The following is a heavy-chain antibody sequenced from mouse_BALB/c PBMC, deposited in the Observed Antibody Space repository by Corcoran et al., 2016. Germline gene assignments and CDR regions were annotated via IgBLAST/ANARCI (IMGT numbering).Heavy chain of an antibody. J-gene: IGHJ1*01. V-gene: IGHV1-18*01. CDR1: GYSFTGYT. D-gene: IGHD2-3*01. CDR2: INPYNAGT. CDR3: ARRVGLLPYLHFDV. Sequence: EVQLQQSGPELVKPGASMKISCKTSGYSFTGYTMNWVKQSHGKNLEWIGFINPYNAGTNYNQKFKDKATFTVDKSSNTAYMQLLSLTSEDSAIDDCARRVGLLPYLHFDVWGAGTTVTVSS.